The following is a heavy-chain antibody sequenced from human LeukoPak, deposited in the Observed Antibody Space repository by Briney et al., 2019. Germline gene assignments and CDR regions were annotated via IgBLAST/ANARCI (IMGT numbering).Heavy chain of an antibody. CDR3: ARGGYDSDFDY. J-gene: IGHJ4*02. CDR1: GGSISPYY. CDR2: IYFTGWT. Sequence: SETLSLTCTVSGGSISPYYWSWIRLPPGKGLEWIAYIYFTGWTQYNPSLKSRVTISEDTSKNQFSLRLSSVTPADTAVYYCARGGYDSDFDYWSQGTLVTVSS. D-gene: IGHD3-3*01. V-gene: IGHV4-59*01.